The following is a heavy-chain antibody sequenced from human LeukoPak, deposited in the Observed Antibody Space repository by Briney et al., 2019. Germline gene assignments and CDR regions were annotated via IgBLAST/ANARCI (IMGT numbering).Heavy chain of an antibody. CDR3: TSPAGISDY. D-gene: IGHD3-10*01. Sequence: EGSLKLSCAASGFTFSGSAMHWVRQASGKGLEWVGRIRSKANSYATAYAASVKGRFTISRDDSKNTAYLQMNSLKTEDTAVYYCTSPAGISDYWGQGTLVTVSS. J-gene: IGHJ4*02. CDR1: GFTFSGSA. V-gene: IGHV3-73*01. CDR2: IRSKANSYAT.